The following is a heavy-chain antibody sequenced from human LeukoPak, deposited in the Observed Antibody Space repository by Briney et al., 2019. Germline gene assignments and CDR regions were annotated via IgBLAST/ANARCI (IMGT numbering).Heavy chain of an antibody. D-gene: IGHD6-19*01. Sequence: AGGSLRLSCAASGFTFSKYWMLWVRQAPGKGRESVSRINTDGTVTTYADSVKGRFTVSRENADNTMFLQMNSVRDEDTAVYYCATKQWLAPPPDSWGQGTPVTVSS. CDR3: ATKQWLAPPPDS. CDR2: INTDGTVT. CDR1: GFTFSKYW. V-gene: IGHV3-74*01. J-gene: IGHJ4*02.